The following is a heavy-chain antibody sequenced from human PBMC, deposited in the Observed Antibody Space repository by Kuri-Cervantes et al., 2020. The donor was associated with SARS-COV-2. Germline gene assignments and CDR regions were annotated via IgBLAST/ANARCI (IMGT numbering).Heavy chain of an antibody. CDR2: THYSGST. CDR3: ARRIGSSSPYYYFDY. V-gene: IGHV4-59*12. CDR1: GGFISMYY. J-gene: IGHJ4*02. D-gene: IGHD6-13*01. Sequence: GSLRLSCPVSGGFISMYYWSWIRQPPGKGLEWIGYTHYSGSTNSNPSLKSRVTISLDTSKNQFSLRLTSVTAADTAVYYCARRIGSSSPYYYFDYWGQGAVVTVSS.